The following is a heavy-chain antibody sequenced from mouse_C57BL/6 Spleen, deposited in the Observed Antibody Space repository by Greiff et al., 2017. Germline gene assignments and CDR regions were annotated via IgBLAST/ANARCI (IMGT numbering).Heavy chain of an antibody. J-gene: IGHJ2*01. D-gene: IGHD2-2*01. V-gene: IGHV1-80*01. CDR1: GYAFSSYW. CDR3: ARLDRVTTYYFDY. CDR2: IYPGDGDT. Sequence: VQLQQSGAELVKPGASVKISCKASGYAFSSYWMNWVKQRPGKGLEWIGQIYPGDGDTNYNGKFKGKATLTADKSSSTAYMQLSSLTSEDSAVYFCARLDRVTTYYFDYWGQGTTLTVSS.